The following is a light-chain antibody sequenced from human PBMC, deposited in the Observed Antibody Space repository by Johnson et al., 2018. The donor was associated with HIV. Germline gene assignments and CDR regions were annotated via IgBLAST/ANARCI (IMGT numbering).Light chain of an antibody. Sequence: QSVLTQPPSVSAAPGQKVTISCSVNSCDIGNNYVSCHQQLPGTAPNLRIYDNNKRPSGIPDRLSGSKSDPTATLAITGLQTGDEADYYCGTWDNRLSAGHDFGAGTNVTVL. V-gene: IGLV1-51*01. CDR3: GTWDNRLSAGHD. CDR1: SCDIGNNY. J-gene: IGLJ1*01. CDR2: DNN.